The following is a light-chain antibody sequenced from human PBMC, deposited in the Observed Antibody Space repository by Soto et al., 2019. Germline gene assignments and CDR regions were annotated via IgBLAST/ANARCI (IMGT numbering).Light chain of an antibody. CDR2: KAS. CDR1: QSISDW. Sequence: DIQMTQSPSTLSASVGNRVTITCRASQSISDWLAWYQQKPGKVPKLLIYKASNLESGVPSRFSGSGSGTDFTLTISCLQSEDFATYYCQQYYSYPPTFGQGTKVDI. V-gene: IGKV1-5*03. CDR3: QQYYSYPPT. J-gene: IGKJ1*01.